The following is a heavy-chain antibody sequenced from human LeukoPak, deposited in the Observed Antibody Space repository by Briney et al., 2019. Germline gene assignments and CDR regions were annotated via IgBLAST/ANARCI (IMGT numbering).Heavy chain of an antibody. D-gene: IGHD3-3*01. CDR1: GGSITSYY. CDR2: IHTGGNT. CDR3: ASSFAVAGYYHGMDV. V-gene: IGHV4-4*07. J-gene: IGHJ6*02. Sequence: SETLSLTCTVSGGSITSYYWSWIRQPAGKGLEWIGRIHTGGNTNYNPSLKSRVTMSVDTSKNQFSLKLTSVTATDTAMYYCASSFAVAGYYHGMDVWGQGTTVTVSS.